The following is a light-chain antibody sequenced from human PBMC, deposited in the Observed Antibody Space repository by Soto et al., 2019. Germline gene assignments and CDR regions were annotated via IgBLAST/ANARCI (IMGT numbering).Light chain of an antibody. V-gene: IGLV2-23*02. CDR2: EVS. J-gene: IGLJ2*01. Sequence: QSALTQPASVSGSPGQSITISCAGTSSDVGNYKLVSWYQQHPGKAPKLMISEVSKRPSGVSNRFSGSKSGNTASLTISGLQAEDEADYYCCSYAGSSNVVFGGGTKVTVL. CDR3: CSYAGSSNVV. CDR1: SSDVGNYKL.